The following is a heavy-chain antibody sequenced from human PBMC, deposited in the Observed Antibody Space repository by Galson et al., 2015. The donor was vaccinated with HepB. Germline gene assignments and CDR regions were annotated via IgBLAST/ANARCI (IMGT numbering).Heavy chain of an antibody. J-gene: IGHJ4*02. V-gene: IGHV3-23*01. Sequence: SLRLSCAASGFSLSSYGMKWVRQAPGKGLEWVSAISGSGYSTYYADSVKGRFTISRDISKNTLYLQMNSLRAEDTAAYYCAKLIAGPGTGPGVHWGQGTLVTVSS. CDR3: AKLIAGPGTGPGVH. CDR2: ISGSGYST. CDR1: GFSLSSYG. D-gene: IGHD6-13*01.